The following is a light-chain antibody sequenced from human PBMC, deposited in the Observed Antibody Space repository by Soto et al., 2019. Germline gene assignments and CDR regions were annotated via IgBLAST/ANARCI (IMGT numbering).Light chain of an antibody. CDR1: TGTVNSNQH. CDR3: LLSYNAARV. V-gene: IGLV7-46*01. Sequence: QAVVTQEPSLTVSPGGTVTLTCGSSTGTVNSNQHHYWFQQKAGQAPRTLIYDTSNKHSWTPARFSGSLLGDKAALTLSGAQPEDEAQYYCLLSYNAARVFGGGTKLTVL. CDR2: DTS. J-gene: IGLJ2*01.